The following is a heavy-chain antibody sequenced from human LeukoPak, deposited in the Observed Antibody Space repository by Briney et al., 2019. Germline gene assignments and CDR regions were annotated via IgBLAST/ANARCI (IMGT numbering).Heavy chain of an antibody. J-gene: IGHJ4*02. CDR2: ISYDGSNK. D-gene: IGHD3-10*01. Sequence: GGSLRLSCAASGFTFSSYAMHWVRQAPGKGLEWVAVISYDGSNKYYADSVKGRFTISRDNAKNSLYLQMNSLRVEDTAVYYCARENYYGSGSSPGEFDYWGQGTLVTVSS. CDR3: ARENYYGSGSSPGEFDY. CDR1: GFTFSSYA. V-gene: IGHV3-30*04.